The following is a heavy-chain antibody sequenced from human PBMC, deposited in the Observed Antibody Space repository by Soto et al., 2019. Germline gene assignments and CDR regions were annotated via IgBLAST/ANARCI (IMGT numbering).Heavy chain of an antibody. CDR1: GLTFVDAW. Sequence: EVQLVESGGGLVNPGGSLRLSCAASGLTFVDAWLTWVRQAPGRGPEWVGLIRSKPSGGTSDYAAPVKGRFILSRDDSKNMVYRQMNSLKTEDTAVYYCTKDRPFTGGGVIATWGQGTVVTVSS. D-gene: IGHD3-16*02. J-gene: IGHJ3*01. CDR2: IRSKPSGGTS. CDR3: TKDRPFTGGGVIAT. V-gene: IGHV3-15*01.